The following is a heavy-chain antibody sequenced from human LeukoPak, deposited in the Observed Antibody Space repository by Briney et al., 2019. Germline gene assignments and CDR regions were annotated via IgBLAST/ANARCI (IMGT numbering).Heavy chain of an antibody. J-gene: IGHJ4*02. CDR3: AKDGRDTAMVTASDY. Sequence: GGSLRLPYAASGFTFSSYAMSWVRQAPGKGLEWVSAISGSGGSTYYADSVKGRFTISRDNSKNTLYLQMNSLRAEDTAVYYCAKDGRDTAMVTASDYWGQGTLVTVSS. D-gene: IGHD5-18*01. V-gene: IGHV3-23*01. CDR1: GFTFSSYA. CDR2: ISGSGGST.